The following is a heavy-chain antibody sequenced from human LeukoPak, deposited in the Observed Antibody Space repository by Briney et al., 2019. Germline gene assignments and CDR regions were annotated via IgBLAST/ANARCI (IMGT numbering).Heavy chain of an antibody. CDR1: GGTFSSYA. CDR2: IIPIFGTA. D-gene: IGHD5-12*01. J-gene: IGHJ4*02. CDR3: ARSTRSYSGYDFPAY. V-gene: IGHV1-69*05. Sequence: SAVMVSCKASGGTFSSYAISWVRQAPGQGLEWMGGIIPIFGTANYAQKFQGRVTITTDESTSTAYMELSSLRSEDTAVYYCARSTRSYSGYDFPAYWGQGTLVTVSS.